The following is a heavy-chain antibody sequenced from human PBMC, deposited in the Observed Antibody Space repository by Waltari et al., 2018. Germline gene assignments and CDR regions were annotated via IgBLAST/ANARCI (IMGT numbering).Heavy chain of an antibody. CDR2: SSRSSRDI. D-gene: IGHD1-26*01. CDR1: GFTFSSYR. J-gene: IGHJ5*02. V-gene: IGHV3-21*02. Sequence: EVQLVESGGGLVKPGESLRLSCAASGFTFSSYRMNWVRQSPGKGLEWVSSSSRSSRDIYYADSVKGRFTISRDNAKTSLFLQLNSLRADDTAVYYCARDWWEEALDLWGQGTLVTVSS. CDR3: ARDWWEEALDL.